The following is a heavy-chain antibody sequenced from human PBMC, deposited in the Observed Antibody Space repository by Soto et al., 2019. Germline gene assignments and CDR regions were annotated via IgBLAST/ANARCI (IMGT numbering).Heavy chain of an antibody. Sequence: TLSLTCAVSGGSISSGGYSWSWIRQPPGKGLEWIGYIYHSGSTYYNPSLKSRVTISVDRSKNQFSLKLSSVTAADTAVYYCARAKYYDYVWGSYRPNWFDPWGQGTLVTVSS. V-gene: IGHV4-30-2*01. D-gene: IGHD3-16*02. CDR1: GGSISSGGYS. CDR2: IYHSGST. CDR3: ARAKYYDYVWGSYRPNWFDP. J-gene: IGHJ5*02.